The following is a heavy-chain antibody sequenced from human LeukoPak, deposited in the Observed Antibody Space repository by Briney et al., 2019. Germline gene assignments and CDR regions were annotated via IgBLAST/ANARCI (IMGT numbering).Heavy chain of an antibody. CDR1: GGSISSSTYY. V-gene: IGHV4-39*01. CDR3: ARLYNIGSPDI. Sequence: SETLSLTCSVSGGSISSSTYYWGWIRQPPGKGLEWIGSIYHSGSTYYNPSLKSRVTISVDTSKNQFSLKLSSVTAADTAVYSCARLYNIGSPDIWGQGTMVTVSS. D-gene: IGHD1-1*01. CDR2: IYHSGST. J-gene: IGHJ3*02.